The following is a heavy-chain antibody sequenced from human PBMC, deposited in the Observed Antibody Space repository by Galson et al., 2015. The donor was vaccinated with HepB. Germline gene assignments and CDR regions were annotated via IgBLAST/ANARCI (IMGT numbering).Heavy chain of an antibody. V-gene: IGHV3-23*01. D-gene: IGHD4-17*01. CDR3: AAHTADGESTFDF. J-gene: IGHJ4*02. CDR1: GFAFSRYA. CDR2: ISGSDDST. Sequence: SLRLSCAASGFAFSRYAMSWVRQAPGKGLEWVSAISGSDDSTYFADSGKGRFSIFRDNSKNTLYLQLNSLRAEDTAVYYCAAHTADGESTFDFWGQGTLVTVPS.